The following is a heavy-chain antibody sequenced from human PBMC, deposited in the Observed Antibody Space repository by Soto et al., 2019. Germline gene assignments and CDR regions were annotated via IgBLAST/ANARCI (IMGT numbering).Heavy chain of an antibody. D-gene: IGHD3-10*01. CDR3: ARDYYGSGSYYKY. J-gene: IGHJ4*02. CDR1: GFTVSSNY. Sequence: PGGSLRLSCAASGFTVSSNYMSWVRQAPGKGLEWVSVIYAGGTTNYADSVKGRFTISRDNSKNTLYLHMNSLRAEDTAVYYCARDYYGSGSYYKYWGQGTLVTVSS. V-gene: IGHV3-66*01. CDR2: IYAGGTT.